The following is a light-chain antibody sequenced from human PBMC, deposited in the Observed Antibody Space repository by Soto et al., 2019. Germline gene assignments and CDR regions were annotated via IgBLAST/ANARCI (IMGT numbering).Light chain of an antibody. CDR1: QTISTW. CDR2: DAS. CDR3: QQYDKFPIT. Sequence: IQVTQSTPTLSASVGDRVTITCRASQTISTWMAWYQQKPGKAPKLLVYDASTLQSGVASRFNGSGSGTDFTLTISNLQPEDFATYYCQQYDKFPITSGQGGRLEIK. J-gene: IGKJ5*01. V-gene: IGKV1-5*01.